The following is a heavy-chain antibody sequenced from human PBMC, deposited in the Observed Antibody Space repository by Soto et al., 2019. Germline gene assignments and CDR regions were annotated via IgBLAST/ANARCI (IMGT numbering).Heavy chain of an antibody. D-gene: IGHD2-2*01. Sequence: QVPLVESGGGVVQPGRSVRLSCAASGLTFSSYGMHWVRQAPGKGLEWVVVIWYDGSNKYYAESVKGRFTISRDNSKNTLYLQMNRLRDEDTAVYYCARDLEPFVVVPTAGMDVWGQGTTVTVSS. J-gene: IGHJ6*02. CDR2: IWYDGSNK. V-gene: IGHV3-33*01. CDR3: ARDLEPFVVVPTAGMDV. CDR1: GLTFSSYG.